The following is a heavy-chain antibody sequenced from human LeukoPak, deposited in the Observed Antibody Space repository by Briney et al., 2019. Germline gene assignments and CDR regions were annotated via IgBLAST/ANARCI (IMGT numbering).Heavy chain of an antibody. CDR1: GGSISSYY. D-gene: IGHD3-16*02. CDR2: IYTSGST. V-gene: IGHV4-4*07. Sequence: SETLSLTCTVSGGSISSYYWSWIRQPAGKALEWIGRIYTSGSTNYNPSLKSRATISVDTSKNQFSLKLSSVTAADTAVYYCARESAEGITFGGVIVGAFDIWGHGTMVTVSS. J-gene: IGHJ3*02. CDR3: ARESAEGITFGGVIVGAFDI.